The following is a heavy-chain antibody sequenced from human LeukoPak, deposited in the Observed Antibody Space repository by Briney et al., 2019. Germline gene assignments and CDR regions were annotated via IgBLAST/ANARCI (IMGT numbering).Heavy chain of an antibody. J-gene: IGHJ2*01. V-gene: IGHV4-59*01. CDR3: ARYGAWCFGL. Sequence: SETLSLTCTVSGDSISGNYWSWLRHPPGKGLEWIGYIHYSGSTSYNPSLKSRVTMSGDTSKNQFSLKLTSVTAADTAVYYCARYGAWCFGLWGRGILVTVSS. D-gene: IGHD4/OR15-4a*01. CDR1: GDSISGNY. CDR2: IHYSGST.